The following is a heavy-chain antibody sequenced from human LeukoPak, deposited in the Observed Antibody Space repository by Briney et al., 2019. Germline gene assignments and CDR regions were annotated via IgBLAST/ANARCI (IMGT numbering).Heavy chain of an antibody. V-gene: IGHV3-74*01. CDR2: IKSDGSSP. Sequence: GESLRLSCATSGFTLSNYWMSWLRQAPGKGLMWVSRIKSDGSSPTYAESVKGRFTISRDNARKTLYLQMNSLRVDDTAVYYCAKSDWFDPWGRGTLVTVSS. CDR1: GFTLSNYW. CDR3: AKSDWFDP. J-gene: IGHJ5*02.